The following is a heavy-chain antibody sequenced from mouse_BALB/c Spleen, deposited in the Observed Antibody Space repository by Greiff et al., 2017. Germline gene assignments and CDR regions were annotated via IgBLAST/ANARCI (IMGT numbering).Heavy chain of an antibody. CDR1: GYAFSSYW. D-gene: IGHD1-1*01. Sequence: QVQLQQSGAELVRPGSSVKISCKASGYAFSSYWMNWVKQRPGQGLEWIGQIYPGDGDTNYNGKFKGIATLTADKSSSTAYMQLSSLTSEDSAVYFCARRGTTVVATDYAMDYWGQGTSVTVSS. CDR2: IYPGDGDT. V-gene: IGHV1-80*01. CDR3: ARRGTTVVATDYAMDY. J-gene: IGHJ4*01.